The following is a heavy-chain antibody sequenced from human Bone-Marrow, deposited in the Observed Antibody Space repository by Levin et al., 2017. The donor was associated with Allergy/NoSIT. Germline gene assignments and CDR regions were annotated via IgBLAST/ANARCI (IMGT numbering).Heavy chain of an antibody. D-gene: IGHD4-11*01. V-gene: IGHV3-74*01. CDR1: GFTFSTYW. CDR3: VRSYYSSPDN. CDR2: VNSDGSST. J-gene: IGHJ4*02. Sequence: GESLKISCAASGFTFSTYWMHWVRQPPGKGLVWVSHVNSDGSSTNYADSVKGRFTISRDNAKNTLYLQMNSLSAEDTAVYYCVRSYYSSPDNWGQGTLVTVSS.